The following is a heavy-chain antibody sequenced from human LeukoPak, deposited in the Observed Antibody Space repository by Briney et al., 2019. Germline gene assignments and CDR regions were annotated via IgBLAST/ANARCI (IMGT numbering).Heavy chain of an antibody. J-gene: IGHJ4*02. CDR1: GFTFSSYA. CDR2: ISGSGGST. Sequence: PGGSLRLPCAASGFTFSSYAMSWVRQAPGKGLEWVSAISGSGGSTYYADSVKGRFTISRDNSKNTLYLQMNSLRAEDTAVYYCAKDRDSSSWYSYWGQGTLVTVSS. CDR3: AKDRDSSSWYSY. D-gene: IGHD6-13*01. V-gene: IGHV3-23*01.